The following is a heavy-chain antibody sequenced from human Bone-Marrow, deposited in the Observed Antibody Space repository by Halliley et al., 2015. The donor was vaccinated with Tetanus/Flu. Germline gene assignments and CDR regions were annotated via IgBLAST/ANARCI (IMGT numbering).Heavy chain of an antibody. CDR3: AQLPYASGPFES. Sequence: EGMGRIDPSGSYTNYSPSFRGHGTISADKAISAAYLQWSSLKASDSAMYYCAQLPYASGPFESWGQGTLVTVSS. CDR2: IDPSGSYT. V-gene: IGHV5-10-1*01. J-gene: IGHJ4*02. D-gene: IGHD3-22*01.